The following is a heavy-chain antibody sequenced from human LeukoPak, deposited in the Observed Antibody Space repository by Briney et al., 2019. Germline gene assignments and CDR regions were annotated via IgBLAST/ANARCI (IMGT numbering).Heavy chain of an antibody. CDR1: GGSISSYY. J-gene: IGHJ5*02. CDR3: ARALPDYYGSGSYGFDP. D-gene: IGHD3-10*01. V-gene: IGHV4-59*01. CDR2: IYYSGCT. Sequence: SETLSLTCTVSGGSISSYYWSWIRQPPGKGLEWIGYIYYSGCTNYNPSLKSRVTISVDTSKNQFFLKPSSVTAADTAVYYGARALPDYYGSGSYGFDPWGQGTLVTVSS.